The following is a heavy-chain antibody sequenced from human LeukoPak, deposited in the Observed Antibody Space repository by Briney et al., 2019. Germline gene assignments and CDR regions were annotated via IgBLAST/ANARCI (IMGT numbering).Heavy chain of an antibody. D-gene: IGHD3-10*01. Sequence: GGSLRPSCAASGFTFSSYAMSWVRQAPGKGLEWVSAISGSGGSTYYADSVKGRFTISRDNSKNTLYLQMNSPRAEDTAVYYCAKSLYGSGTNWFDPWGQGTLVTVSS. CDR3: AKSLYGSGTNWFDP. J-gene: IGHJ5*02. CDR1: GFTFSSYA. CDR2: ISGSGGST. V-gene: IGHV3-23*01.